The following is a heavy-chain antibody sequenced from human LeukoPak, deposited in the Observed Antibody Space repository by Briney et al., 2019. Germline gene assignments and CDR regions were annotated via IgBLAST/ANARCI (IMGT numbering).Heavy chain of an antibody. CDR2: MNPNSGNT. Sequence: ASVKVSCKAPGYTFTSYDINWVRQATGQGLEWMGWMNPNSGNTGYARKFQGRVTMTRNTSISTAYMELSSLRSEDTAVYYCARVAMVHYYYYYYGMDVWGQGTTVTVSS. V-gene: IGHV1-8*01. J-gene: IGHJ6*02. D-gene: IGHD5-18*01. CDR1: GYTFTSYD. CDR3: ARVAMVHYYYYYYGMDV.